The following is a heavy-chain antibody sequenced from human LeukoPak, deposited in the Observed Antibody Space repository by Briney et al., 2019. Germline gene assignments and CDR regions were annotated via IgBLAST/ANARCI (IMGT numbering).Heavy chain of an antibody. Sequence: PGGSLRLSCAASGFTFSSYEMNWVRQAPGKGLEWVSYISSSGSTIYYADSAKGRFTISRDNAKNSLFLQMNSLRAEDTALYYCAGDSYGLAYWGQGTLVTVSS. D-gene: IGHD3-10*01. J-gene: IGHJ4*02. CDR2: ISSSGSTI. CDR1: GFTFSSYE. V-gene: IGHV3-48*03. CDR3: AGDSYGLAY.